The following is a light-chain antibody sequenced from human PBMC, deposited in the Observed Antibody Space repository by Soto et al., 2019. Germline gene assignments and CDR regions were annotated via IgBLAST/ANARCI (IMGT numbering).Light chain of an antibody. CDR3: QQRSNWPYT. V-gene: IGKV3-11*01. CDR1: QSVSSY. CDR2: DAS. J-gene: IGKJ2*01. Sequence: EIVLTQSPATLSLSPGERATLSCRASQSVSSYLAWYQQKPGQAPRLLIYDASNRATGIPARFSGSGSGTDFPLTISSLEPEDCAVYYCQQRSNWPYTFGQGTKLEIK.